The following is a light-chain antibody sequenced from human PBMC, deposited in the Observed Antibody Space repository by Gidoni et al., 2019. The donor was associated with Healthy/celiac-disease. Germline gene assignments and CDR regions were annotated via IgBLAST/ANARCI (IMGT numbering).Light chain of an antibody. J-gene: IGKJ2*01. CDR2: GAS. CDR1: QSVSSSY. CDR3: QQYGSSPMYT. Sequence: PGERATLSCRASQSVSSSYLAWYQQKPGQAPRLLIYGASSGSGTDFTLTISRLEPADFAVYYCQQYGSSPMYTFGQGTKLEIK. V-gene: IGKV3-20*01.